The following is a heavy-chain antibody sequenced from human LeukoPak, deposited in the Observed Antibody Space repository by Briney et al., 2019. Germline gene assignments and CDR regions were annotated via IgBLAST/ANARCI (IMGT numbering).Heavy chain of an antibody. CDR2: INNDGTAT. CDR3: VKQDFWRQKGAFDI. J-gene: IGHJ3*02. CDR1: GFTFSAYW. V-gene: IGHV3-74*01. D-gene: IGHD3-3*01. Sequence: SGGSLRLSCAASGFTFSAYWMHWVRQVPGKGLVWVSRINNDGTATFFADSVKGRFTISRDNSKNSLYLQMNRLTIEDSALYYCVKQDFWRQKGAFDIWGLGTKVTVSS.